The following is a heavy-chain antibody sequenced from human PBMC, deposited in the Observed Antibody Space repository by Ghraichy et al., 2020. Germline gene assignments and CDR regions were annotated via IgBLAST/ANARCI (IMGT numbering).Heavy chain of an antibody. CDR3: ARGLTVPTAKYWFAP. CDR2: IRSKGYGGTR. D-gene: IGHD4/OR15-4a*01. V-gene: IGHV3-49*03. Sequence: GGSLRLSCTGSGFTFGDYGMGWFRQAPGQGLEWVGFIRSKGYGGTREYAASVKDRFFISRDDSANIAFLQMNSLKTEDTGVYYCARGLTVPTAKYWFAPWGQGTLVTVSS. CDR1: GFTFGDYG. J-gene: IGHJ5*02.